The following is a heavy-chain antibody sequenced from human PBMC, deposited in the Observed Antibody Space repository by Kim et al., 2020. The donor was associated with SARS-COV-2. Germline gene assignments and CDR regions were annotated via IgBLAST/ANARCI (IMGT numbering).Heavy chain of an antibody. CDR2: IYPGDSDT. J-gene: IGHJ6*02. CDR1: GYSFTSYW. CDR3: ARHVPLGSSSPDGMDV. D-gene: IGHD6-13*01. V-gene: IGHV5-51*01. Sequence: GESLKISCKGSGYSFTSYWIGWVRQMPGKGLEWMGIIYPGDSDTRYSPSFQGQVTISADKSISTAYLQWSSLKASDTAMYYCARHVPLGSSSPDGMDVWGQGTTVTVSS.